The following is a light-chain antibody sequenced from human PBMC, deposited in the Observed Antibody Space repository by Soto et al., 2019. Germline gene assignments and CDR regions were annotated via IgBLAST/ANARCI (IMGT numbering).Light chain of an antibody. Sequence: EVVMTQSPATLSVSPGEGATLSCRAGQSVSNYLAWFQQKPGQAPRLLIYDASNRATGVPGRFSGSGSGTDFTLTISSLEPEDFAAYYCQQRSDWPLTFGGGTKVDIK. CDR3: QQRSDWPLT. J-gene: IGKJ4*01. V-gene: IGKV3-11*01. CDR2: DAS. CDR1: QSVSNY.